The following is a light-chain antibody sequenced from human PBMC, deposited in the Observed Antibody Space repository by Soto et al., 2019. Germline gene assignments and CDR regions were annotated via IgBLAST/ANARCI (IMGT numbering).Light chain of an antibody. V-gene: IGLV2-8*01. Sequence: QSALTQPPSASGSPGQSVTISCTGTTSDIGAYNYVSWYQQRPGKAPKLIIYEVTRRPSGVPDRIFGSKSYTAASLTVSGHQDEDADDYYCSSFAGTSSFVFGTGTKLTVL. CDR1: TSDIGAYNY. J-gene: IGLJ1*01. CDR2: EVT. CDR3: SSFAGTSSFV.